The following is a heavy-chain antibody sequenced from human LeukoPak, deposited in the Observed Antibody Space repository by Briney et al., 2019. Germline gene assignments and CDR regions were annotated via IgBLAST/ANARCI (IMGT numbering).Heavy chain of an antibody. CDR1: GCTFTSYD. D-gene: IGHD2-8*01. CDR2: MNPNSGNT. V-gene: IGHV1-8*01. J-gene: IGHJ3*02. CDR3: ARGLNALPGDAFDI. Sequence: VASVKVSCKASGCTFTSYDINWVRQATGQGLEWMGWMNPNSGNTGYAQKFQGRVTMTRNTSISTAYMELSSLRSEDTAVYYCARGLNALPGDAFDIWGQGTMVTVSS.